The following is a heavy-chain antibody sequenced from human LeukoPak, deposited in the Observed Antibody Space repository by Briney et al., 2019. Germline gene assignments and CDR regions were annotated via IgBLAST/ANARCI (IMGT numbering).Heavy chain of an antibody. J-gene: IGHJ4*02. Sequence: GGSLRLSCAASGFTFSSYSMNWVRQAPGKGLEWVSAISGSGGTTYYADSVKGRFTISRDNPKNTLYLQINSLRAEDTAVYYCAKDHLPGIVVADRDYWGQGTLVTVSS. CDR1: GFTFSSYS. V-gene: IGHV3-23*01. D-gene: IGHD6-19*01. CDR2: ISGSGGTT. CDR3: AKDHLPGIVVADRDY.